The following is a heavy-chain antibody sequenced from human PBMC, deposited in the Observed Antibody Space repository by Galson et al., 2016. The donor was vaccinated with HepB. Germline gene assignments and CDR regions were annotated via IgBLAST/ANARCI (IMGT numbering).Heavy chain of an antibody. Sequence: SLRLSCAASGFTFDDYAMYWVRQTPGKGLEGVAGISWNSGTIGYADSVKGRFTISRDNARNSVYLQMNSLGAADTAVYYCARVSTSGSYPPFNFDCWGHGTLVTVSS. J-gene: IGHJ4*01. V-gene: IGHV3-9*01. CDR3: ARVSTSGSYPPFNFDC. CDR1: GFTFDDYA. D-gene: IGHD1-26*01. CDR2: ISWNSGTI.